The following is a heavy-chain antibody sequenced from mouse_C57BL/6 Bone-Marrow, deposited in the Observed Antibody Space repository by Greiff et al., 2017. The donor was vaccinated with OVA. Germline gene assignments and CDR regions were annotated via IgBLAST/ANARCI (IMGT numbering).Heavy chain of an antibody. CDR1: GFTFSSYG. CDR3: ASSYYSNYRAMDY. V-gene: IGHV5-6*01. D-gene: IGHD2-5*01. Sequence: EVKLVESGGDLVKPGGSLKLSCAASGFTFSSYGMSWVRQTPDKRLEWVATISSGGSYTYYPDSVKGRFTLSRDKAKNTLYLQMSSLKSEDTAMYDCASSYYSNYRAMDYWGQGTSVTVSS. J-gene: IGHJ4*01. CDR2: ISSGGSYT.